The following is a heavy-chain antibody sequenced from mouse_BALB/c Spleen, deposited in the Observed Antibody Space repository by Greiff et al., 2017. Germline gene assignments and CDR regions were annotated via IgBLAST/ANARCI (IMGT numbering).Heavy chain of an antibody. CDR3: ARSEGKGAMDY. V-gene: IGHV14-3*02. D-gene: IGHD2-1*01. Sequence: VQLQQSGAELVRSGASVKLSCTASGFNIKDYYMHWVKQRPEQGLEWIGRIDPANGNTKYDPKFQGKATITADTSSNTAYLQLSSLTSEDTAVYYCARSEGKGAMDYWGQGTSVTVSS. J-gene: IGHJ4*01. CDR2: IDPANGNT. CDR1: GFNIKDYY.